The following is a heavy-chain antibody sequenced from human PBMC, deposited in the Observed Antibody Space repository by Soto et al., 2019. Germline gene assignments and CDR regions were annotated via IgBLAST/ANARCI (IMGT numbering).Heavy chain of an antibody. CDR2: ISHSGTT. CDR1: GGSVSSDIYY. D-gene: IGHD3-22*01. Sequence: QVQLQESGPGLVKPSETLSLTCSVSGGSVSSDIYYWSWIRQPPGKGLEWIAYISHSGTTKSNPSLKSPVTISVDTSKNQFSVKLNFVTAADTAMYYCARVSFYYDTSGYPVAWFDPWGQGTLVTVSS. CDR3: ARVSFYYDTSGYPVAWFDP. V-gene: IGHV4-61*01. J-gene: IGHJ5*02.